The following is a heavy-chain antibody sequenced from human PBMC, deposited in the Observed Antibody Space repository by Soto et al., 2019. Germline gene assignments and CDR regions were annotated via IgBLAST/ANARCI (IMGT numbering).Heavy chain of an antibody. Sequence: PSETLSLTCAVSGGSISSGGYSWSWIRQPPGKGLEWIGYIYHSGSTYYNPSLKSRVTISVDRSKNQFSLKLSSVTAADTAVYYCARMRDGYNFYYFDYRGQGTLVTVSS. CDR3: ARMRDGYNFYYFDY. D-gene: IGHD5-12*01. V-gene: IGHV4-30-2*01. CDR2: IYHSGST. J-gene: IGHJ4*02. CDR1: GGSISSGGYS.